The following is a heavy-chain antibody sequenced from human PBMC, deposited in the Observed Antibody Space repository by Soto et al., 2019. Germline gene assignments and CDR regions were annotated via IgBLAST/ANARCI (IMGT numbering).Heavy chain of an antibody. CDR3: ASGVFGLVSPVIGGY. J-gene: IGHJ4*02. CDR2: ISRTSNYI. CDR1: GFTFSNFR. Sequence: GGSLRLSCAASGFTFSNFRMNWIRQAPGKGLEWVSSISRTSNYIYYTDSVKGRFTISRDNAKNSIYLQMNSLRAEDTATYYCASGVFGLVSPVIGGYWGQGTLVTVSS. V-gene: IGHV3-21*01. D-gene: IGHD3-3*01.